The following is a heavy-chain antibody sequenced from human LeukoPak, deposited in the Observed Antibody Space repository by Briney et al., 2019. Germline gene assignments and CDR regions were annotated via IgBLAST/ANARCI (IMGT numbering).Heavy chain of an antibody. V-gene: IGHV4-4*02. D-gene: IGHD6-19*01. Sequence: SETLSLTCAVSGGSISRSNWWSWVRQPPGKGLEWIGEIYHSGSTNYNPSLKSRVTISVDKSKNQFSLKLSSVTAADTAVYYCARRSSSGWRRYYFDYWGQGTLVTVSS. CDR1: GGSISRSNW. J-gene: IGHJ4*02. CDR2: IYHSGST. CDR3: ARRSSSGWRRYYFDY.